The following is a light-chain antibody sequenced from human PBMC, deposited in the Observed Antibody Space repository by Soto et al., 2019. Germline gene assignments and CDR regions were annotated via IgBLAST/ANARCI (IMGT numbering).Light chain of an antibody. J-gene: IGLJ3*02. V-gene: IGLV1-40*01. Sequence: QSVLTQPPSVSGAPGQRVTISCTGSSSNIGAGYDVHWYQQLPGTAPKLLIYANNNRPSGVPGRFSGSKSGTSASLAITGLQPEDEADYYCQSYDSTVSGFQGVFGGGTKLTVL. CDR3: QSYDSTVSGFQGV. CDR2: ANN. CDR1: SSNIGAGYD.